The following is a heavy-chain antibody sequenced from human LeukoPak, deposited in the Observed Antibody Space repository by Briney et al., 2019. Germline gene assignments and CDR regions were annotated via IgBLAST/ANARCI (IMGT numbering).Heavy chain of an antibody. CDR3: ARDSVVAAAGPYYYYYGMDV. Sequence: PGRSLRLSCAASGFIFDNYAMHWVRQAPGKGLEWVSHISWNSGSIGYADSVKGRFTISRDNSKNTLYLQMNSLRAEDTAVYYCARDSVVAAAGPYYYYYGMDVWGQGTTVTVSS. V-gene: IGHV3-9*01. CDR1: GFIFDNYA. J-gene: IGHJ6*02. CDR2: ISWNSGSI. D-gene: IGHD6-13*01.